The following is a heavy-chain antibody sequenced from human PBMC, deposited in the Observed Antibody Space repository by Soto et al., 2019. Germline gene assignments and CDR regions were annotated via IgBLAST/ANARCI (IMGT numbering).Heavy chain of an antibody. CDR2: IGAARDP. Sequence: GGSLRLSCAASGFSFSNYDMHWVRQVSGKALEWVSAIGAARDPYYLGSVKGRFTVSRDNAQKSLYLQMNNLRAEDTAVYYCARVAYFRRYYDSSGSDAFDIWGQGTMVTVSS. CDR1: GFSFSNYD. CDR3: ARVAYFRRYYDSSGSDAFDI. D-gene: IGHD3-22*01. J-gene: IGHJ3*02. V-gene: IGHV3-13*05.